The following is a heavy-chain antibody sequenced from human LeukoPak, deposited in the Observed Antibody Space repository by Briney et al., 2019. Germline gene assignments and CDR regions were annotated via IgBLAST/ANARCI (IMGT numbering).Heavy chain of an antibody. V-gene: IGHV1-69*13. J-gene: IGHJ6*02. D-gene: IGHD2-21*02. CDR2: VIPMFGTV. CDR1: GGTLSTYA. Sequence: VASVKVSCKPSGGTLSTYAISWVRQAPGQGPQWMGGVIPMFGTVRYVQKFQGRVTITADDSTSTAYMELSSLRFEDTAVYYCASRGGVTQENDYYYFAMDVWGQGTTVTVSS. CDR3: ASRGGVTQENDYYYFAMDV.